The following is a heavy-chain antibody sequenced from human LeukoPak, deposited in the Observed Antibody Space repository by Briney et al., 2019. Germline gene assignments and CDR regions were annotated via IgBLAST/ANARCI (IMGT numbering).Heavy chain of an antibody. V-gene: IGHV1-69*06. CDR3: VRGRSKVVVTIGDH. J-gene: IGHJ4*02. D-gene: IGHD3-22*01. CDR2: IIPTFGSP. Sequence: GASVKVSCKVSGGSATYYVFSWVRQAPEQGLEWMGGIIPTFGSPNYAQTFQGRLTITADISTNTAYMELIRLRSDDTAVYYCVRGRSKVVVTIGDHWGQGTLVTVSS. CDR1: GGSATYYV.